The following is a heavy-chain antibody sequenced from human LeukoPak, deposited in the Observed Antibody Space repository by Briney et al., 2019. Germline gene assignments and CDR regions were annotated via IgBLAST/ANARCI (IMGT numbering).Heavy chain of an antibody. D-gene: IGHD3-22*01. V-gene: IGHV4-38-2*02. CDR3: ASYYETLNYYYGMDV. CDR2: IYHSGST. Sequence: PSETLSLTSTVSGGSISSYYWGWIRQPPGKGLEWIGSIYHSGSTYYNPSLKSRVTISVDTSKNQFSLKLSSVTAADTAVYYCASYYETLNYYYGMDVWGQGTTVTVSS. J-gene: IGHJ6*02. CDR1: GGSISSYY.